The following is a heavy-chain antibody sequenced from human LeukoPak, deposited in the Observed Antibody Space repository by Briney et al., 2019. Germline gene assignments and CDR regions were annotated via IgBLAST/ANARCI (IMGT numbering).Heavy chain of an antibody. J-gene: IGHJ4*02. CDR2: IYHSGST. CDR3: ARSQWLVPGHDY. Sequence: SETLSLTCTVSGYSISSGYYWGWIRQPPGKGLEWIGSIYHSGSTYYNPSLKSRVTISVDTSKNQFSLKLSSVTAADTAVYYCARSQWLVPGHDYWGQGTLVTVSS. D-gene: IGHD6-19*01. CDR1: GYSISSGYY. V-gene: IGHV4-38-2*02.